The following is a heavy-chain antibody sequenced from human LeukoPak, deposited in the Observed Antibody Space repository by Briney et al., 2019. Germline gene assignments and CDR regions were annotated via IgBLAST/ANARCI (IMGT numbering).Heavy chain of an antibody. D-gene: IGHD3-22*01. CDR3: ARNFYDSSGYYSGLDY. CDR1: GYTFTSYY. J-gene: IGHJ4*02. CDR2: INTSGGST. V-gene: IGHV1-46*01. Sequence: SSVKVSCKASGYTFTSYYMHWVRQAPGQGLEWMEVINTSGGSTSYAQKFQGRVTMTRDTSTSTVYMELSSLRSEDTAVYYCARNFYDSSGYYSGLDYWGQGTLVTVSS.